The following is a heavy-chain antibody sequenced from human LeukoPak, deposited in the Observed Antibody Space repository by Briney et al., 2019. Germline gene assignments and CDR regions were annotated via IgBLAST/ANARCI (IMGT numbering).Heavy chain of an antibody. CDR2: IYYSGST. CDR1: GYSISSGYY. Sequence: SETLSLTCAVSGYSISSGYYWGWIRQPPGKGLEWIGSIYYSGSTYYNPSLKSRVTISVDTSKNQFSLKLSSVTAADTAVYYCASGITGTADAFDIWGQGTMVTVSS. J-gene: IGHJ3*02. D-gene: IGHD1-20*01. V-gene: IGHV4-38-2*01. CDR3: ASGITGTADAFDI.